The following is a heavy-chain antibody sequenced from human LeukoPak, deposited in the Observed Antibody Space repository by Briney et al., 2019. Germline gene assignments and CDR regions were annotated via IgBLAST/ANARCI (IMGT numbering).Heavy chain of an antibody. J-gene: IGHJ6*03. V-gene: IGHV3-23*01. Sequence: GGSLRLSCAASGFTFSSYAMSWVRQAPGGGLEWVSAISGSGGSTYYADSVKGRFTISRDNSKNTLYLQMHSLRAEDTAVYYCAKDRQAGYYYYYYMDVWGKGTTVTVSS. CDR2: ISGSGGST. CDR1: GFTFSSYA. CDR3: AKDRQAGYYYYYYMDV.